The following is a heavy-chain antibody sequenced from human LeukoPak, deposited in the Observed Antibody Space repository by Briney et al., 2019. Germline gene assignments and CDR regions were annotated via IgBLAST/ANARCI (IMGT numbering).Heavy chain of an antibody. CDR1: GFTFSSYG. CDR2: ISYDGSNK. Sequence: GRSLRLSCAASGFTFSSYGMHWVRQAPGKGLEWVAVISYDGSNKYYADSVKGRFTISRDNSKNTLYLQMNSLRAEDTAVYYCARGSYYDFWSGYYGPGRGVSVEVNYGMDVWGQGTTVTVSS. J-gene: IGHJ6*02. CDR3: ARGSYYDFWSGYYGPGRGVSVEVNYGMDV. D-gene: IGHD3-3*01. V-gene: IGHV3-30*03.